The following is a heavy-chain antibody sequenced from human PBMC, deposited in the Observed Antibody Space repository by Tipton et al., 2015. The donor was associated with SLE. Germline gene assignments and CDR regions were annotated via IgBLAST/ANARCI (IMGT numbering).Heavy chain of an antibody. CDR2: IITIFGTA. Sequence: QSGPEVKKPGASVRVSCKSSGYTFTDYYMHWVRQAPGQGLEWMGRIITIFGTANYAQKFQGRVTITTDEFTSTAYMELSSLRSEDTAVYYCARGWDNWFDPWGQGTLVTVSS. J-gene: IGHJ5*02. CDR1: GYTFTDYY. CDR3: ARGWDNWFDP. V-gene: IGHV1-69*05. D-gene: IGHD1-26*01.